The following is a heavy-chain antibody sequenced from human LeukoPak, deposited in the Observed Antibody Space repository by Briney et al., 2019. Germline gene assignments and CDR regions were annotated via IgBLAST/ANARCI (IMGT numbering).Heavy chain of an antibody. Sequence: GGSLRLSCTASGFTFSSYEMNWVRQAPGKGLEWVSVIYSGGSTYYADSVKGRFTISRDNSKNTLYLQMNSLRAEDTAVYYCARDPRQYSYGDDWGQGTLVTVSS. CDR2: IYSGGST. D-gene: IGHD5-18*01. V-gene: IGHV3-66*01. CDR3: ARDPRQYSYGDD. J-gene: IGHJ4*02. CDR1: GFTFSSYE.